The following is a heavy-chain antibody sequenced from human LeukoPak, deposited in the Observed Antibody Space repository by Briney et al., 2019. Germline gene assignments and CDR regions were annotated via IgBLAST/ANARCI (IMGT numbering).Heavy chain of an antibody. Sequence: ASVKVSCKASGYTFTGYYMHWVRQAPGQGLEWMGWINPNSGGTNYAQKFQGRVTMTRDTSISTAYMELSRLRSDDTAVYYCARGQYYYDSSSYPVGYFDYWGQGTLVTVSS. J-gene: IGHJ4*02. V-gene: IGHV1-2*02. CDR2: INPNSGGT. CDR3: ARGQYYYDSSSYPVGYFDY. D-gene: IGHD3-22*01. CDR1: GYTFTGYY.